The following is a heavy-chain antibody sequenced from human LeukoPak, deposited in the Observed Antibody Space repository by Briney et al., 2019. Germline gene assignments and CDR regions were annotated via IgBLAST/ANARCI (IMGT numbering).Heavy chain of an antibody. J-gene: IGHJ4*02. Sequence: GGSLRLSCAASGFTFSSYGMPWVRQAPGKGLEWVAFFRYDGSGNYYADSVKGRFTISRDNSKNTLYLHMNSLRAEDTAVYYCAKDNSGWAFDYWGQGTLVTVSS. V-gene: IGHV3-30*02. CDR3: AKDNSGWAFDY. CDR2: FRYDGSGN. D-gene: IGHD5-12*01. CDR1: GFTFSSYG.